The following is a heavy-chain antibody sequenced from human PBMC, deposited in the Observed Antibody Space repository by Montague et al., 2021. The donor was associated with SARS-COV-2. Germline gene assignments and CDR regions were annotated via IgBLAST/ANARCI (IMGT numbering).Heavy chain of an antibody. CDR3: ARAPRRHYYDSTGFDAFDI. CDR1: GFTFRSYW. D-gene: IGHD3-22*01. V-gene: IGHV3-74*01. J-gene: IGHJ3*02. Sequence: LSFSSSGFTFRSYWMHWVRQAPGKGLVWVSRINSDGSSTTYADSVKGRFAISRDNAKNTLYLQMNSLRAEDTAVYYCARAPRRHYYDSTGFDAFDIWGQGTMVTVSS. CDR2: INSDGSST.